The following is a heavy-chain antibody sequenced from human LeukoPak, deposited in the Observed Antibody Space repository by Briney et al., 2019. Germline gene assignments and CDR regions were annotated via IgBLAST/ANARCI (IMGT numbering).Heavy chain of an antibody. CDR1: GFTFSRYS. D-gene: IGHD3-10*01. CDR3: ARDLDYYGSGNDY. V-gene: IGHV3-48*02. CDR2: ISNRISTI. J-gene: IGHJ4*02. Sequence: PGGSRRLSCAASGFTFSRYSMNWVRQAPGKGLEWVSYISNRISTIYYADSVKGRFTISRDNAKNSLYLQMNSLRDEDTAVYYCARDLDYYGSGNDYWGQGTLVTVSS.